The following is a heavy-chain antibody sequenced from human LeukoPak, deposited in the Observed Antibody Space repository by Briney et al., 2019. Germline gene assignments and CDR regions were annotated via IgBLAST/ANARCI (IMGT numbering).Heavy chain of an antibody. D-gene: IGHD6-13*01. CDR2: IYNSGST. CDR3: ARAYSSSWYFNWFDP. V-gene: IGHV4-38-2*02. CDR1: GYSISSGYF. Sequence: SETLSLACTVSGYSISSGYFWGWIRQPPGKGLEWIGTIYNSGSTYYNASLESRVTISVDTSKNQFSLKLSSVTAADTAVYYCARAYSSSWYFNWFDPWGQGTLVTVSS. J-gene: IGHJ5*02.